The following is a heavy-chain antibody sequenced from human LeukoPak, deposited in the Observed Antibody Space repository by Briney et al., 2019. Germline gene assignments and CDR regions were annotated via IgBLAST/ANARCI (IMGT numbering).Heavy chain of an antibody. J-gene: IGHJ4*02. CDR3: VRDLDLGGYSSFEY. CDR1: GFTFSSYFW. CDR2: IKSDGSSS. V-gene: IGHV3-74*01. Sequence: GGSLRLSCAAYGFTFSSYFWMHWVRRAPGKGLVWVSRIKSDGSSSTYADSVKGRFTISRDNAKNSLYLQMNTLRAEDTAVYYCVRDLDLGGYSSFEYWGQGTLVTISS. D-gene: IGHD4-23*01.